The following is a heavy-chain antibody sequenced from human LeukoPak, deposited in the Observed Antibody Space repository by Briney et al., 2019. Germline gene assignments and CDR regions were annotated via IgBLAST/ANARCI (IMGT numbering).Heavy chain of an antibody. CDR1: GFTFSSFG. Sequence: PGGSLRLSCAASGFTFSSFGMHWVRQAPGKGLEWVAFIQYDGTNKYYADSVKGRFTISRDNSKNTLYLQMNSLRAEDTAVYYCAKDTQWLGPGDYWGQGTLVTVSS. J-gene: IGHJ4*02. V-gene: IGHV3-30*02. D-gene: IGHD6-19*01. CDR2: IQYDGTNK. CDR3: AKDTQWLGPGDY.